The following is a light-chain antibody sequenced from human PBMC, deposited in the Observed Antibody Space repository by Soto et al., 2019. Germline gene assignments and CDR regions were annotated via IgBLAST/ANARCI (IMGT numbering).Light chain of an antibody. J-gene: IGKJ4*01. CDR2: DAS. Sequence: EIVLTQSPATLSLSPGERATLSCRASQSVSSYLAWYQQKPGQAPRLLIYDASNKATCIPARFSGSGSGTDFSLTISSLEPEDFAFYYCQQSSNWPPTFGGGTK. CDR1: QSVSSY. CDR3: QQSSNWPPT. V-gene: IGKV3-11*01.